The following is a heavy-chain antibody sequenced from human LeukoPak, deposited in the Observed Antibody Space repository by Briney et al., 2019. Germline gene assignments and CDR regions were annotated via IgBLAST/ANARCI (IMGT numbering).Heavy chain of an antibody. J-gene: IGHJ4*02. CDR1: GGSFSGYY. CDR2: INHNGST. V-gene: IGHV4-34*01. D-gene: IGHD3-9*01. CDR3: ARVPYDILTGYPADYFDY. Sequence: PSETLSLTCAVYGGSFSGYYWSWIRQPPGKGLEWIGEINHNGSTNYNPSLKSRVTISVDTSKNQFSLKLSSVTAADTAVYYCARVPYDILTGYPADYFDYWGQGTLVTVSS.